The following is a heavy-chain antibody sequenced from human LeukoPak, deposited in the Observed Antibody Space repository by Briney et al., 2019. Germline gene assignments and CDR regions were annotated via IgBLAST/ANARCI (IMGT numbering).Heavy chain of an antibody. CDR2: ISAYNGNT. Sequence: ASVKVSCKTSGYTFTSYGISWLRQAPGQGPEWMGWISAYNGNTNYSQKPQSRVTMTQDTSTNTGYMELRSLRSDDTAVYYCARVQPLYDYSGYYAYWGQGTLVTVSS. D-gene: IGHD3-22*01. CDR1: GYTFTSYG. J-gene: IGHJ4*02. CDR3: ARVQPLYDYSGYYAY. V-gene: IGHV1-18*01.